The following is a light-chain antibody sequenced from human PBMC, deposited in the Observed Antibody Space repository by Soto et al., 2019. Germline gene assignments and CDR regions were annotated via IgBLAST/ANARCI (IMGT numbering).Light chain of an antibody. CDR2: AAS. J-gene: IGKJ1*01. CDR3: QQTYIAPWT. Sequence: DIQMTQSPSSLSASVGDRVSITCRASQSISTYLNWYQQKPGKVPRLLIYAASSLQSGVPSRFSGSGSGKDFTLNLSSLQPDDFATYYCQQTYIAPWTFGQGTNADIK. CDR1: QSISTY. V-gene: IGKV1-39*01.